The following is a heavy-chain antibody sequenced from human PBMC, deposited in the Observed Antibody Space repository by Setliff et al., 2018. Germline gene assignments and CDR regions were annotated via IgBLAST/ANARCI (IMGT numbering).Heavy chain of an antibody. CDR2: IYYSGST. V-gene: IGHV4-59*11. CDR1: GGSISSHY. J-gene: IGHJ4*02. Sequence: SETLSLTCTVSGGSISSHYWSWIRQPPGKGLEWIGSIYYSGSTNYNPSLKSRVTISVDTSKNQFSLKLSSVTAADTAVYYCARGRGDCGGGDCYQDLYYFDYWGQGTLVTVSS. D-gene: IGHD2-21*02. CDR3: ARGRGDCGGGDCYQDLYYFDY.